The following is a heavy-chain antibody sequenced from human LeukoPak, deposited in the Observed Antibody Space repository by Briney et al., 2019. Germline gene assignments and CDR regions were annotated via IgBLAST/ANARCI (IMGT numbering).Heavy chain of an antibody. Sequence: SVKVSCKASGGTFSSYAISWVRQAPGQGLEWMGGIIPIFGTANYAQKFQGRVAITADESTSTAYMELSSLRSEDTAVYYCAREGRGRKEAFDIWGQGTMVTVSS. CDR3: AREGRGRKEAFDI. D-gene: IGHD3-10*01. CDR2: IIPIFGTA. J-gene: IGHJ3*02. V-gene: IGHV1-69*01. CDR1: GGTFSSYA.